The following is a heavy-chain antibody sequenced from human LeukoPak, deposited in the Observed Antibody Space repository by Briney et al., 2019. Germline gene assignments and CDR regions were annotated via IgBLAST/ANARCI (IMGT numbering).Heavy chain of an antibody. V-gene: IGHV3-15*01. CDR2: IKSKTNGGTT. CDR3: TTWDYFDY. Sequence: GGSPRLSCVASGITFSNAWMSWVRQAPGKGLEWVGRIKSKTNGGTTDYAAPVRGRFTISRDDSKNTLFLQLSSLQTEDTAVYYCTTWDYFDYWGQGTLVTVSS. J-gene: IGHJ4*02. CDR1: GITFSNAW.